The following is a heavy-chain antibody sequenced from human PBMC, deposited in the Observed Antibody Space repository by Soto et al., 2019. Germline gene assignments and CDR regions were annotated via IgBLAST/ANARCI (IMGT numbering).Heavy chain of an antibody. CDR3: ASYGSGNYYYGMDV. CDR2: IIPIFGTA. CDR1: GGTFSSYA. V-gene: IGHV1-69*13. J-gene: IGHJ6*02. Sequence: SVKVSCKASGGTFSSYAISWVRQAPGQGLEWMGGIIPIFGTANYAQKFQGRVTITADESTSTAYMELSSLRSEDTAVYYCASYGSGNYYYGMDVWGQGTTVTVSS. D-gene: IGHD3-10*01.